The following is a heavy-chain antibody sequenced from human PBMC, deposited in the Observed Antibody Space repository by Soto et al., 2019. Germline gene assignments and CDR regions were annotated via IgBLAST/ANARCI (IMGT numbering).Heavy chain of an antibody. D-gene: IGHD5-12*01. CDR3: VREWRSYDSGDAFDI. CDR2: IKQDGSEK. J-gene: IGHJ3*02. CDR1: GFTFSSYW. V-gene: IGHV3-7*05. Sequence: EVQLVESGGGLVQPGGSLRLSCAASGFTFSSYWMSWVRQAPGKGLEWVANIKQDGSEKYYVDSVKGRFTISRDNAKNSLYLQMNSLRAEDTAVYYCVREWRSYDSGDAFDIWGQGTMVTVSS.